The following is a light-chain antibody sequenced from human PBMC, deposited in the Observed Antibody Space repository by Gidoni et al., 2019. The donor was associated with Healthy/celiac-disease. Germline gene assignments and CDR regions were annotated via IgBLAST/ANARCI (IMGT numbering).Light chain of an antibody. Sequence: QSALTQPASVSGSPGQPITISCTGTSSDVGCYNYVSWYQQHPGKDPKLMIYDVSNRPSGVSNRFSGSKSGNTASLTSSGLQAEDEADYYCSSYTSSSTVVFGGGTKLTVL. J-gene: IGLJ2*01. CDR2: DVS. CDR3: SSYTSSSTVV. V-gene: IGLV2-14*01. CDR1: SSDVGCYNY.